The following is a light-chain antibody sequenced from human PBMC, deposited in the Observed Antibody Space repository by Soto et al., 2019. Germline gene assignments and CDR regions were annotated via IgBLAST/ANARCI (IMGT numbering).Light chain of an antibody. CDR2: DAS. J-gene: IGKJ1*01. CDR1: QSINNW. Sequence: DIPMTQSPSTLSASIGDRVTITCRASQSINNWLAWYQQKPGKAPKLLIYDASSLESGVPSRFSGSGSGTEFTLPIRSLQPDDFATYCSQQYNSYAWTFGQGNKVESK. CDR3: QQYNSYAWT. V-gene: IGKV1-5*01.